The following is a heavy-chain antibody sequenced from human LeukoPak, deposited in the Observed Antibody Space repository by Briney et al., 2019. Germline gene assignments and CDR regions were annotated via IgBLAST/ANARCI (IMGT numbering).Heavy chain of an antibody. CDR2: IWYDGGND. CDR1: GFTFSSYG. D-gene: IGHD2-15*01. CDR3: ARKNTQDAFDI. V-gene: IGHV3-33*01. Sequence: GRSLRLSCAASGFTFSSYGMHWVRQAPGKGLEWVAVIWYDGGNDYYANSVKGRFTISRDNSKNTLYLQMNSLRAEDTAVYFCARKNTQDAFDIWGQGTMVTVSS. J-gene: IGHJ3*02.